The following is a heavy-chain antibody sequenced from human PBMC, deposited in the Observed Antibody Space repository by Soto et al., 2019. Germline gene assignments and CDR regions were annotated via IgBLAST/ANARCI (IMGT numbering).Heavy chain of an antibody. V-gene: IGHV1-69*13. CDR2: IIPIFGTA. Sequence: SVKVSCKASGGTFSSYAISWVRQAPGQGLEWMGGIIPIFGTANYAQKFQGRVTITADESTSTAYMELSSLRSEDTAVYYCGYDSSGYYGMDVWGQGTTVTVSS. D-gene: IGHD3-22*01. CDR3: GYDSSGYYGMDV. CDR1: GGTFSSYA. J-gene: IGHJ6*02.